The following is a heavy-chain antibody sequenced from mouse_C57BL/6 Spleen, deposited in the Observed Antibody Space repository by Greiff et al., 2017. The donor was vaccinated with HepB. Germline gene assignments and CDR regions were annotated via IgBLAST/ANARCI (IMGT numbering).Heavy chain of an antibody. CDR3: ARSGRRGRCAY. V-gene: IGHV1-55*01. Sequence: VQLQQSGAELVKPGASVKMSCKASGYTFTSYWITWVKQRPGLGLEWIGDIYPGSGSTNYNEKFKSKATLTVDTSSSTAYMPLSSLTSEDSAVYECARSGRRGRCAYWGQGTPVTVSA. D-gene: IGHD3-2*02. CDR1: GYTFTSYW. CDR2: IYPGSGST. J-gene: IGHJ3*01.